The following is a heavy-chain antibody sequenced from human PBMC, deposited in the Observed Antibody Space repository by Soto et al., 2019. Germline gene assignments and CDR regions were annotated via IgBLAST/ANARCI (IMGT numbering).Heavy chain of an antibody. CDR3: ARACSSNSCYDVFDY. CDR2: IYTSGST. CDR1: GGSISSYY. J-gene: IGHJ4*02. D-gene: IGHD2-2*01. Sequence: SETLSLTCTVSGGSISSYYWSWTRQPAGKGLEWIGRIYTSGSTNYNPSLKSRVTMSVDTSKNQFSLKLSSVTAADTAVYYCARACSSNSCYDVFDYWGQGTLVTVSS. V-gene: IGHV4-4*07.